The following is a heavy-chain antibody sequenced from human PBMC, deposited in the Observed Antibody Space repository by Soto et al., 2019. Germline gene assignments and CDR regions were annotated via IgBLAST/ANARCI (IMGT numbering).Heavy chain of an antibody. CDR2: ISYSGST. V-gene: IGHV4-59*11. D-gene: IGHD3-16*01. Sequence: SXTQSLTCTVSGGSMSSHYWTSLRQPPGKGLELIGYISYSGSTYYNPSLKSRVTISADTSRNQFSLKLSSVIAADTAVYYCARADPDASVGYWGQGTLVTVSS. J-gene: IGHJ4*02. CDR1: GGSMSSHY. CDR3: ARADPDASVGY.